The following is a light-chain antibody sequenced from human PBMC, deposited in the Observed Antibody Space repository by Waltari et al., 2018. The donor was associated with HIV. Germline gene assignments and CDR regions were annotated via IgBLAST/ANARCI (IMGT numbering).Light chain of an antibody. CDR1: NLGSKG. Sequence: SYVLTQPPSVSVAPGQTARITCGGDNLGSKGVTWYQKKPSQAPVLVVYDDSDRPSGIPERFSGSSSWNTATLTISRVEAGDEADFYCQVWDSSTDLRVFGGGTKLTVL. CDR2: DDS. V-gene: IGLV3-21*02. CDR3: QVWDSSTDLRV. J-gene: IGLJ2*01.